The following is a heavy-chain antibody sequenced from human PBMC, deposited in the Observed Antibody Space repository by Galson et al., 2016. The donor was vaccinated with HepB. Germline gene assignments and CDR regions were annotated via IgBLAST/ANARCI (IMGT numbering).Heavy chain of an antibody. V-gene: IGHV4-4*07. CDR3: AIGGGGGVRYFDP. CDR1: GASLRDHY. Sequence: TVSGASLRDHYWSWIRQPAGEGLEWIGRVYTAGNTHVNPSLRSRVTLSADTSKNQLSLSLKSVTAADTAVYYCAIGGGGGVRYFDPWGQGAQVTVSS. J-gene: IGHJ4*02. CDR2: VYTAGNT. D-gene: IGHD3-16*01.